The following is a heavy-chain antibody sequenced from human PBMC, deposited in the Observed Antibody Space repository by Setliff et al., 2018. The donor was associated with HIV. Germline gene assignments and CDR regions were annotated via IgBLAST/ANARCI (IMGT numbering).Heavy chain of an antibody. Sequence: SETLSFTCTVSGGSISNHFWTWIRQSPGKGLEWIGSMYYGGSATYNPSLKSRVTISIDTSKSQFSLKLSSATAADTAVYFCVGRFGLVQIFYFDYWGQGMLVTVSS. V-gene: IGHV4-59*11. J-gene: IGHJ4*02. D-gene: IGHD2-15*01. CDR3: VGRFGLVQIFYFDY. CDR2: MYYGGSA. CDR1: GGSISNHF.